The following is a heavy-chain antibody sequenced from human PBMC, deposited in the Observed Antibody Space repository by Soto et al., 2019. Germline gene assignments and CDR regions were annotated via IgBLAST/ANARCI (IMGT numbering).Heavy chain of an antibody. CDR3: ARRRYYGSGSYYTALLDY. J-gene: IGHJ4*02. V-gene: IGHV5-51*01. Sequence: PGESLKISCKGSGYIFTDHCIVWVRQMAGKGLEWVGIICPGYSNIIYSPSVQGQVTISADMSISTAYLQWSSLKASDTAMYYCARRRYYGSGSYYTALLDYWGQGTLVTVSS. D-gene: IGHD3-10*01. CDR1: GYIFTDHC. CDR2: ICPGYSNI.